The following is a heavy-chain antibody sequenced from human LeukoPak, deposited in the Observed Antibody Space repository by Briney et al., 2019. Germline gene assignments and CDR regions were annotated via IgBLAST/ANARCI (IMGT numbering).Heavy chain of an antibody. D-gene: IGHD2-2*01. CDR3: ARHVGYCSTTRCYSFDY. CDR1: GGSITGTTEY. Sequence: PSENLSLTCTVSGGSITGTTEYWGWIRQPPGKGPEWLGSIYHGGTTFYNPSLQSRVTIPLDKSKNQFSLRLSSVTAADTALYFCARHVGYCSTTRCYSFDYWGQGSLVTVSS. J-gene: IGHJ4*02. V-gene: IGHV4-39*01. CDR2: IYHGGTT.